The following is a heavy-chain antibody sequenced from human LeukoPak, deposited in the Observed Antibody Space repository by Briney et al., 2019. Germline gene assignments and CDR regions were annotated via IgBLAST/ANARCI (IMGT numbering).Heavy chain of an antibody. D-gene: IGHD5-18*01. CDR3: ARGVLDTAMVRFDY. Sequence: SQTLPLTCTVSGGSISSSTYSWTWIRQPAGKGLEWIGRIHSSGSTHYNPSLKSRVTISVDTSKNHFSLNLSSVTAADTAVYFCARGVLDTAMVRFDYWGQGTLVTVSS. J-gene: IGHJ4*02. CDR2: IHSSGST. V-gene: IGHV4-61*02. CDR1: GGSISSSTYS.